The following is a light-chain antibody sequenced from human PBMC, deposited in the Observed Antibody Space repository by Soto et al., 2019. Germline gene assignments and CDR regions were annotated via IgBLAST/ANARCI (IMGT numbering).Light chain of an antibody. Sequence: DIQMTQSPSSLTASIGDRVTISCRASQGFSNSLALYQQKPGKVPTLLIYGASILQSGVPSRFSGSGSGTEFTLTISCLQPEDVATYFCQKYDSAPLTFGGGTKVEIK. CDR2: GAS. V-gene: IGKV1-27*01. CDR1: QGFSNS. J-gene: IGKJ4*01. CDR3: QKYDSAPLT.